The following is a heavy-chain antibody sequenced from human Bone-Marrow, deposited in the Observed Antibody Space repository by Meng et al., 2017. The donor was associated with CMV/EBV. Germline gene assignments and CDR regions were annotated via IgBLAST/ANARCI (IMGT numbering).Heavy chain of an antibody. J-gene: IGHJ6*02. D-gene: IGHD5-18*01. V-gene: IGHV3-74*01. CDR1: GFTFSSYW. CDR2: INSDGSST. CDR3: ARDGHGYSYGYPYYYYGMDV. Sequence: GESLKISCAASGFTFSSYWMHWVRQAPGKGLVWVSRINSDGSSTSYADSVKGRFTISRDNAKNSLYLQMNSLRAEDTAVYYCARDGHGYSYGYPYYYYGMDVWGQGTTVTVSS.